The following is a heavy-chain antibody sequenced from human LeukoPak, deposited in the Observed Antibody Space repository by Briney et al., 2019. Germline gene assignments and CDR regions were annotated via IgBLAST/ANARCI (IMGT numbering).Heavy chain of an antibody. CDR1: GFTFSDYY. D-gene: IGHD3-22*01. J-gene: IGHJ4*02. Sequence: GGSLRLSCAASGFTFSDYYMSWIRQAPGKGLEWVSDISSSGSTIYYADSVKGRFTISRDNAKNSLYLQMHSLRAEDTAVYYCAREGYYYDSSGNLQGYYFDYWGQGTLVTVSS. CDR3: AREGYYYDSSGNLQGYYFDY. CDR2: ISSSGSTI. V-gene: IGHV3-11*04.